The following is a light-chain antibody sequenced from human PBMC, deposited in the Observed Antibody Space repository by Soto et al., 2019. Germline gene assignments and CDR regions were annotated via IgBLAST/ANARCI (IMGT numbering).Light chain of an antibody. V-gene: IGKV1-5*03. CDR3: QQKNSYPRT. J-gene: IGKJ1*01. CDR1: ESISGC. CDR2: KAS. Sequence: DIQMTQSPSTLSASVGDRVTITCRASESISGCLAWYQQKPGKDPKLMIFKASTLESGVPARFSGSGSGTESTLSISSLQPDDFAIYYCQQKNSYPRTFGQGTKVEIK.